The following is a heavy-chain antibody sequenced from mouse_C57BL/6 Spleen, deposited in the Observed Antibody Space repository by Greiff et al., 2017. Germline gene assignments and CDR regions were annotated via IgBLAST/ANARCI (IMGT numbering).Heavy chain of an antibody. V-gene: IGHV1-26*01. J-gene: IGHJ3*01. CDR1: GYTFTDYY. Sequence: VQLQQSGPELVKPGASVKISCKASGYTFTDYYMNWVKQSHGKSLEWIGDINPNNGGTSYNQKFKGKATLTVDKSSGTAYMELRSLTSEDSAVYYCANSAWFAYWGQGTLVTVSA. CDR3: ANSAWFAY. CDR2: INPNNGGT.